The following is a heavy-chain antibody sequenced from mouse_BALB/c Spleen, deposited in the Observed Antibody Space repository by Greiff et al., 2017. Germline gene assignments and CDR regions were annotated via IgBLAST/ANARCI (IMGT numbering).Heavy chain of an antibody. V-gene: IGHV5-9-3*01. CDR3: ARLEDLDLDV. CDR2: ISSGGSYT. CDR1: GFTFSSYA. J-gene: IGHJ1*01. Sequence: EVKVVESGGGLVKPGGSLKLSCAASGFTFSSYAMSWVRQTPEKRLEWVATISSGGSYTYYQDSVKGRFTISRDNAKNTLYLQMSSLRSEDTAMYYCARLEDLDLDVWGAGTTVTVSS.